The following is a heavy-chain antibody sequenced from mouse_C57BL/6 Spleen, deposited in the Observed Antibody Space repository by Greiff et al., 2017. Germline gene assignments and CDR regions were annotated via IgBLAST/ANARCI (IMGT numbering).Heavy chain of an antibody. J-gene: IGHJ4*01. CDR3: ARSGDYYAMDY. V-gene: IGHV1-52*01. D-gene: IGHD3-1*01. Sequence: QVQLQQPGAELVRPGSSVKLSCKASGYTFTSYWMHWVKQRPIQGLEWIGNIDPSDSETHYNQKFKDKATLTVDKSSSPAYMQLSSLTSEDSAVYYCARSGDYYAMDYWGQGTSVTVSS. CDR2: IDPSDSET. CDR1: GYTFTSYW.